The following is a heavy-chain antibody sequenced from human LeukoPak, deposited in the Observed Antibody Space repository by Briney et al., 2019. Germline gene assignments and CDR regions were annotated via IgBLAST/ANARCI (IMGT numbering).Heavy chain of an antibody. CDR2: IIPIFGTA. CDR3: ARLGLELQTFDY. CDR1: GGTFSSYA. V-gene: IGHV1-69*05. J-gene: IGHJ4*02. D-gene: IGHD1-7*01. Sequence: ASVKVSCKASGGTFSSYAISWVRQAPGQGLEWMGGIIPIFGTANYAQKFQGRVTITTDESTSTAYMELSSLRSEDTAVYYCARLGLELQTFDYWGQGTLVTVSS.